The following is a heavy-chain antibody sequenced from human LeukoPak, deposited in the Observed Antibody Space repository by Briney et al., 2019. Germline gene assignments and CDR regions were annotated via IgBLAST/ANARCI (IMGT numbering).Heavy chain of an antibody. D-gene: IGHD3-10*01. CDR1: GFTFSSYW. CDR3: ALYGSGNYLGGDY. V-gene: IGHV3-66*01. J-gene: IGHJ4*02. CDR2: IYSGGST. Sequence: PGGSLRLSCAASGFTFSSYWMSWVRQAPGKGLEWVSVIYSGGSTYYADSVKGRFTISRDNSKNTLYLQMNGLRAEDTAVYYCALYGSGNYLGGDYWGQGTLVTVSS.